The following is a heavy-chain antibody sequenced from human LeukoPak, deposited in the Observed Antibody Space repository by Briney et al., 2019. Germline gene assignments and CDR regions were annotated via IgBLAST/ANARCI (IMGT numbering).Heavy chain of an antibody. CDR2: INHSGST. V-gene: IGHV4-34*01. D-gene: IGHD3-10*02. CDR1: GGSFSGYY. Sequence: NSSETLSLTCAVYGGSFSGYYWSWIRQPPGKGLEWIEEINHSGSTNYNPSLKSRVTISVDTSKNQFSLKLSSVTAADTAVYYCASVRGLFWGQGTLVTVSS. J-gene: IGHJ4*02. CDR3: ASVRGLF.